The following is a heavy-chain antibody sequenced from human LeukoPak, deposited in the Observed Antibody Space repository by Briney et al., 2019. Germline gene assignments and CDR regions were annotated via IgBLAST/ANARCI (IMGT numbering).Heavy chain of an antibody. CDR3: ARGGELLFDYYGMDV. Sequence: GGSLRLSCTASGFSFSGHWMHWARQLPGKGLVWVSRISPTGSTTSYADSVKGRFTVSRDNAKNTLYLQVNSLRAEDTAVYYCARGGELLFDYYGMDVWGQGTTVTVSS. V-gene: IGHV3-74*01. D-gene: IGHD2-2*01. J-gene: IGHJ6*02. CDR2: ISPTGSTT. CDR1: GFSFSGHW.